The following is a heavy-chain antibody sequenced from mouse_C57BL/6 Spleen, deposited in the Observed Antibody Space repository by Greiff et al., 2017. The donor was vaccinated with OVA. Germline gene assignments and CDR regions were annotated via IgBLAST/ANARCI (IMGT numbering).Heavy chain of an antibody. J-gene: IGHJ3*01. Sequence: VQLQQPGAELVRPGSSVKLSCKASGYTFTSYWMDWVKQRPGQGLEWIGNIYPSDSETHYNQKFKDKATLTVDKSSSTAYMQLSSLTSEDSAVYCCASLDGEGFAYWGQGTLVTVSA. CDR1: GYTFTSYW. CDR2: IYPSDSET. V-gene: IGHV1-61*01. CDR3: ASLDGEGFAY.